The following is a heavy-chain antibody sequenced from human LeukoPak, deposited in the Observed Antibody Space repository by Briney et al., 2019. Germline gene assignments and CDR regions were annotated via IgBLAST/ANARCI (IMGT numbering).Heavy chain of an antibody. Sequence: SVKVSCKVSGYTLTELSMHWVRQAPGQGLEWMGRIIPILGIANYAQKFQGRVTITADKSTSTAYMELSSLRSEDTAVYYCASTIAARPWDYYYGMDVWGQGTTVTVSS. V-gene: IGHV1-69*02. D-gene: IGHD6-6*01. J-gene: IGHJ6*02. CDR1: GYTLTELS. CDR3: ASTIAARPWDYYYGMDV. CDR2: IIPILGIA.